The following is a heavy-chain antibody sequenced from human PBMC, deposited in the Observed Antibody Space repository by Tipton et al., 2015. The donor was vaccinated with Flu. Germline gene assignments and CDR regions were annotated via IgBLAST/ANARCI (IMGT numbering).Heavy chain of an antibody. CDR3: TREVDYTLES. J-gene: IGHJ4*02. D-gene: IGHD4-11*01. CDR1: RGTFSRNT. V-gene: IGHV1-69*18. CDR2: ILPTSGTA. Sequence: QVQLVQSGPEVKKSGSSVWVSCKASRGTFSRNTIQWVRQAPRQGLEWMGRILPTSGTANYAQKFQGRVIITAVVSTDTAYMELSSLISADTAVYYCTREVDYTLESWGQGTLVTVSS.